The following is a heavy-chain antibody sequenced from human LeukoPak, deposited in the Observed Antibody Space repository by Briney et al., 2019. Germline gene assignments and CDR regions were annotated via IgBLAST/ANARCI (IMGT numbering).Heavy chain of an antibody. CDR1: RYTFTGYY. Sequence: ASVKVSCKPSRYTFTGYYIHSLRQVPGQRLEWMGSINPNSGGTNYAQKFQGRVTMTRDTSISTAYMELRSDHTAVYYCARVWAAASNYFDCWGQGTLVTVSS. CDR3: ARVWAAASNYFDC. D-gene: IGHD6-13*01. V-gene: IGHV1-2*02. J-gene: IGHJ4*02. CDR2: INPNSGGT.